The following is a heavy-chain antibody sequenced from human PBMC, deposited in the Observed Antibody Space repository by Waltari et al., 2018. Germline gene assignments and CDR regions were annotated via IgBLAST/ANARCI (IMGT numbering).Heavy chain of an antibody. D-gene: IGHD3-3*01. J-gene: IGHJ4*02. CDR3: ARGFN. CDR1: GFTFSDQY. V-gene: IGHV3-72*01. Sequence: EVQLVESGGGLVQPGGSLRLSCAASGFTFSDQYMDWVRQAPGKGLEWVGRTRKKANSYTTEYAASVKGRFTISRDDSKNSLYLQMNSLKTEDTAVYYCARGFNWGQGTLVTVSS. CDR2: TRKKANSYTT.